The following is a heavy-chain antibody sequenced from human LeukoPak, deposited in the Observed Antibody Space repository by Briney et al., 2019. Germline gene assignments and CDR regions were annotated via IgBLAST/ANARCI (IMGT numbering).Heavy chain of an antibody. J-gene: IGHJ4*02. CDR2: INPSGGST. Sequence: GASVKVSCKASGYTFTSYYIHWVRQAPGQGLEWMGIINPSGGSTGYAQKFQGRVTMTRDMSTVYMELSSLRSEDTAVYYCARDLDSSDLLHPSGPPTYYFDFWGQGTLVTVSS. V-gene: IGHV1-46*01. CDR1: GYTFTSYY. CDR3: ARDLDSSDLLHPSGPPTYYFDF. D-gene: IGHD3-22*01.